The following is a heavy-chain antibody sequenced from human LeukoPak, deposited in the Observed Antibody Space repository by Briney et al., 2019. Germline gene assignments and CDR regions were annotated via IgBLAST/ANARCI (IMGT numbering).Heavy chain of an antibody. CDR3: ATRRCSIAACRASSYRCFDF. CDR2: TNWDGNTT. Sequence: GGSLRLSCVASGFTFDDYAMHWVRQAPGKGLEWVCLTNWDGNTTFCADSVKGRFTISRDNARNSVHLELSNLRAEDTAVYYCATRRCSIAACRASSYRCFDFWGKGTTVIVSS. CDR1: GFTFDDYA. J-gene: IGHJ6*04. V-gene: IGHV3-43D*03. D-gene: IGHD2-2*01.